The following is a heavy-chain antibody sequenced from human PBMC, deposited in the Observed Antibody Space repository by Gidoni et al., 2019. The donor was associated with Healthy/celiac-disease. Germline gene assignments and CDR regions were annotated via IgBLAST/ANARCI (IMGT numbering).Heavy chain of an antibody. D-gene: IGHD6-19*01. CDR1: GGSISSYY. CDR3: ARDPAEGVGSGWYPVWFDP. Sequence: QVQLQESGPGLVKPSETLSLTCTASGGSISSYYWSWIRQPAGKGLEWIGRIYTRGSTNYNPSLKSRVTMSVDTSKNQFSLKLSSVTAADTAVYYCARDPAEGVGSGWYPVWFDPWGQGTLVTVSS. V-gene: IGHV4-4*07. J-gene: IGHJ5*02. CDR2: IYTRGST.